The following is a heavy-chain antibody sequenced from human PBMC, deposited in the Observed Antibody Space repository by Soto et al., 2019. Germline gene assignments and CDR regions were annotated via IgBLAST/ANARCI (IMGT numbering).Heavy chain of an antibody. CDR2: FFSDAER. CDR1: GFSLSNPRMG. Sequence: SGPTLVNPTETLTLTCTVSGFSLSNPRMGVSWIRQPPGKPLEWLAHFFSDAERSYSASMQSRLTMSTDTSGSQVVLTMTNMDPVDTATYFCARMDADYKYYPMDVWGQGTTVTVSS. V-gene: IGHV2-26*01. J-gene: IGHJ6*02. D-gene: IGHD6-25*01. CDR3: ARMDADYKYYPMDV.